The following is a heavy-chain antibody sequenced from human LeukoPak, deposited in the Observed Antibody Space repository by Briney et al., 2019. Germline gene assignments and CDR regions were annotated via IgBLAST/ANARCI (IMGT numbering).Heavy chain of an antibody. CDR3: ARAGDYEPYFDY. D-gene: IGHD3-22*01. J-gene: IGHJ4*02. V-gene: IGHV4-30-2*01. CDR1: GGSISSGGYY. CDR2: IYHSGST. Sequence: PSETLSLTCTVSGGSISSGGYYWSWIRQPPGKGLEWIGYIYHSGSTYYNPSLKSRVTISVDRSKNQFSLKLSSVTAADTAVYYCARAGDYEPYFDYWGQGTLVTVSS.